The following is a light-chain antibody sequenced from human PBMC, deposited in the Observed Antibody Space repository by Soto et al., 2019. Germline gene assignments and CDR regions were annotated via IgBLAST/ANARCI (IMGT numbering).Light chain of an antibody. V-gene: IGKV3D-15*01. J-gene: IGKJ1*01. CDR3: QQYNNWPPWT. CDR2: GAS. CDR1: QSVSSN. Sequence: EIVMTQSQATLSVSPGERATLSCRASQSVSSNLAWYQQKPGQAPRLLIYGASTRATGIPARFSGSGSRTEFTLTISNLQSEDFAVYYCQQYNNWPPWTFGQGTKVEIK.